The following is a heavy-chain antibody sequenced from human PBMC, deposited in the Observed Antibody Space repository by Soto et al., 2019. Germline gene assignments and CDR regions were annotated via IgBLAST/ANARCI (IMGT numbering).Heavy chain of an antibody. CDR1: GFTFSSYA. CDR3: ARDGLAAAGTLIYYYGMDV. D-gene: IGHD6-13*01. J-gene: IGHJ6*02. Sequence: GGSLRLSCAASGFTFSSYAMHWVRQAPGKGLEWVAVISYDGSNKYYADSVKGRFTISRDNSKNTLYLQMNSLRAEDTAVYYCARDGLAAAGTLIYYYGMDVWGQGTTVTVSS. CDR2: ISYDGSNK. V-gene: IGHV3-30-3*01.